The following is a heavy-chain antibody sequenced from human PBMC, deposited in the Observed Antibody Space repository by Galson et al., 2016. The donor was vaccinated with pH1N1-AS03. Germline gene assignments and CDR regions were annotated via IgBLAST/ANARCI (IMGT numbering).Heavy chain of an antibody. CDR1: GFSLSTGGVH. CDR2: IFWDGET. D-gene: IGHD2-8*01. Sequence: PALVKPTQTLTLTCSFSGFSLSTGGVHVAWIRQPPGKALEWLALIFWDGETRYRPSLTSRLTITKDTSKNAVVLTMTNMDPVDTATYYCARSTHVNEGLDFWGQGTLVTVSS. J-gene: IGHJ4*02. V-gene: IGHV2-5*02. CDR3: ARSTHVNEGLDF.